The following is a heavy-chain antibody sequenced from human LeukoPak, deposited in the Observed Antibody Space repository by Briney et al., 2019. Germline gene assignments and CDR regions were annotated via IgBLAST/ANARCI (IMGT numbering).Heavy chain of an antibody. CDR1: GRSISSYY. CDR2: IYYSGST. Sequence: PSETLSLTCTVSGRSISSYYWSWILQPPGKGLEWIGYIYYSGSTNYNPSLKSRVTISVDTSKNQFSLKLSSVTAADPAVYYCARTAKYSSSWRGPYNWFDPWGQGTLVTVSS. D-gene: IGHD6-13*01. V-gene: IGHV4-59*01. CDR3: ARTAKYSSSWRGPYNWFDP. J-gene: IGHJ5*02.